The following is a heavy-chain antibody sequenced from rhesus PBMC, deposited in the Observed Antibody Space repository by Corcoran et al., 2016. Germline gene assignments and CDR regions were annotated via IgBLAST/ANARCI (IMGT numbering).Heavy chain of an antibody. J-gene: IGHJ4*01. CDR1: GGSISSNY. D-gene: IGHD6-31*01. Sequence: QVQLQESGPGLVKPSETLSLTCAVSGGSISSNYWSWIRQPPGKGREGIGRISGSGWIHDLNPSLQGLVTIATDTSKNQFSLKLSSVTAADTAVYYCARDRGSGWAFDYWGQGVLVTVSS. CDR3: ARDRGSGWAFDY. V-gene: IGHV4-173*01. CDR2: ISGSGWIH.